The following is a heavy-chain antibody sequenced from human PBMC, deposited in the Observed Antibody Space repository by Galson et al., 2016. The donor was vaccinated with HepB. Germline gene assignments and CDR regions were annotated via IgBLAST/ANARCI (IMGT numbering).Heavy chain of an antibody. D-gene: IGHD5-12*01. Sequence: SLRLSCAASGFTFSSYAMSWVRQAPGKGLEWVSSISSSSSCIYYADSVKGRFTISRDNAKNSLYLQMNSLRAEDTAMYYRARPLGGYDSSAYWGQGTLVTVSS. CDR3: ARPLGGYDSSAY. J-gene: IGHJ4*02. V-gene: IGHV3-21*01. CDR1: GFTFSSYA. CDR2: ISSSSSCI.